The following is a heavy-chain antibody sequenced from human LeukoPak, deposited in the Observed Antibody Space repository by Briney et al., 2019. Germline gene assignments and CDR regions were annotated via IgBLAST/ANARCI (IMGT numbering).Heavy chain of an antibody. V-gene: IGHV4-4*02. J-gene: IGHJ4*02. D-gene: IGHD5-12*01. CDR3: VRDRNSNLRLGF. CDR1: GGSINSSNW. CDR2: IFYSGSV. Sequence: PSETLSLTCDVSGGSINSSNWWSWVRQSPEKGLEWIGQIFYSGSVNYSPSFKSRVTISVDTSKNLSSLRLTSMTAADTAIYYCVRDRNSNLRLGFWGPGTLLTVSS.